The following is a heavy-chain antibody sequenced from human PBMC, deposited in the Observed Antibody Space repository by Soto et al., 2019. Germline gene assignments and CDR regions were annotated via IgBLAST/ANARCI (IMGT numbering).Heavy chain of an antibody. CDR2: ISSSSSTI. V-gene: IGHV3-48*02. CDR1: GFTFSTYS. CDR3: GGDSSGYFYPDAFDI. J-gene: IGHJ3*02. Sequence: GSLRLSCAASGFTFSTYSMNWVRQAPGKGLEWVSYISSSSSTIYYADSVKGRFTISRDNAKNSLYLQMNSLRDKDTAVYYCGGDSSGYFYPDAFDIWGQGTMVTVSS. D-gene: IGHD3-22*01.